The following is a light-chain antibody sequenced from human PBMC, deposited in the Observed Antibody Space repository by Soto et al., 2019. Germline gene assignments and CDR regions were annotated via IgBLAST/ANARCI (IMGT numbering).Light chain of an antibody. V-gene: IGKV3-20*01. CDR2: GAS. CDR1: QSVSSSY. Sequence: EIVLTQSPGTLSLSPGERATLSCRASQSVSSSYLAWSQQKPGQAPRLLIYGASSRATGIPVRFSGSGSGTDFTLTISRLEPEDFAVYYCQQYGSSLWTFGQGTKVEIK. J-gene: IGKJ1*01. CDR3: QQYGSSLWT.